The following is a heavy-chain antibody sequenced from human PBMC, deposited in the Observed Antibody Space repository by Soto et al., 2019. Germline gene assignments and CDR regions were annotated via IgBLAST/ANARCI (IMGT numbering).Heavy chain of an antibody. Sequence: ETLSLTCVVSGGSFSTYYYNWIRQSPGKGLEWIGEVNHSGSNNYSPSLKSRVTMSLDTSKNQFSLKLTSVTAADTAVYYCARGGSNDWQVAFDIWGQGTMVTVSS. CDR3: ARGGSNDWQVAFDI. V-gene: IGHV4-34*01. CDR1: GGSFSTYY. D-gene: IGHD3-9*01. CDR2: VNHSGSN. J-gene: IGHJ3*02.